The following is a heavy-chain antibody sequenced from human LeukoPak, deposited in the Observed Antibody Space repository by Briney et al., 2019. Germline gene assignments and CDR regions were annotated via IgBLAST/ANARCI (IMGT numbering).Heavy chain of an antibody. CDR2: IYTSGST. CDR3: ARGISYYGFWSGYYRADAFDI. V-gene: IGHV4-4*07. D-gene: IGHD3-3*01. CDR1: GGSISSYY. Sequence: PSETLSLTCTVSGGSISSYYWSWIRQPAGKGLEWIGRIYTSGSTNYNPSLKSRVTISVDTSKNQFSLKLSSVTAADTAVYYCARGISYYGFWSGYYRADAFDIWGQGTMVTVSS. J-gene: IGHJ3*02.